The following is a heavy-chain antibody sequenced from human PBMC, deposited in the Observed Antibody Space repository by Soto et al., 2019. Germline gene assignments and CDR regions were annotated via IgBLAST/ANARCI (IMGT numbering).Heavy chain of an antibody. CDR3: ARGYYYDSSGFDYYYGMDV. J-gene: IGHJ6*02. D-gene: IGHD3-22*01. V-gene: IGHV1-69*01. CDR2: IIPIFGTA. Sequence: QVQLVQSGAEVKKPGSSVKVSCKASGGTFSSYAISWVRQAPGQGLEWMGGIIPIFGTANYAQKFQGRVTLTADESTSTAYMELSSLRSEDTAVYYCARGYYYDSSGFDYYYGMDVWGQGTTVTVSS. CDR1: GGTFSSYA.